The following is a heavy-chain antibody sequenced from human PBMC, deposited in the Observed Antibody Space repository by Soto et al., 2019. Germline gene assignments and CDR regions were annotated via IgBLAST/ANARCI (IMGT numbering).Heavy chain of an antibody. CDR2: MNPNSGNT. J-gene: IGHJ6*02. Sequence: ASVKVSCKASGYTFTSYDINWVRQATGQGLEWMGWMNPNSGNTGYAQKFQGSVTMTRNTSISTAYMELSSLRSEDTAVYYCARRDIVVVPAAIIYYYGMDVWGQGTTVTVSS. V-gene: IGHV1-8*01. D-gene: IGHD2-2*02. CDR1: GYTFTSYD. CDR3: ARRDIVVVPAAIIYYYGMDV.